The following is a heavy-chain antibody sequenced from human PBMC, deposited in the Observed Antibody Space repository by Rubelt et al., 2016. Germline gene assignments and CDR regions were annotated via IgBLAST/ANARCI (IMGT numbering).Heavy chain of an antibody. D-gene: IGHD6-6*01. V-gene: IGHV4-4*02. Sequence: QLQLQESGPGLVKPSGTLSLTCAVSGGSISSSNWWSWVRQPPGKGLDGIGEIYHSGSTNYNPSLKRRVTISVDTSQHQFSLKLSSVPAADTAVYYCARASRGSSRHYFDYWGQGTLVTVSS. CDR3: ARASRGSSRHYFDY. CDR2: IYHSGST. J-gene: IGHJ4*02. CDR1: GGSISSSNW.